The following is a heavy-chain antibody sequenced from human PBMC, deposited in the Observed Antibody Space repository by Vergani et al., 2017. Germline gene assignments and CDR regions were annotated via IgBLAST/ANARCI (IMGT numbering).Heavy chain of an antibody. Sequence: QVQLHESGPGLVKPSQTLSLTCTVSGGSITSGSFYWSWIRQPAGKGLEWIGRIHSSGTTNYNPSLKGRVTLSVDTSKNQLSLRMTSVTAADPAVYYCARDSWTSELRGVYWFDTWGQGTLVSVSS. CDR1: GGSITSGSFY. V-gene: IGHV4-61*02. J-gene: IGHJ5*02. D-gene: IGHD3-10*01. CDR3: ARDSWTSELRGVYWFDT. CDR2: IHSSGTT.